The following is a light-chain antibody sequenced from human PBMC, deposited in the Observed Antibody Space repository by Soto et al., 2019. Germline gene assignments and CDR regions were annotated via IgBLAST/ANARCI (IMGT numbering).Light chain of an antibody. Sequence: QSALTQPPSAPGSPGQSVTISCTGTSSDVGGYNYVSWYPQHPGKAPKLMIYEVSKRPSGVPDRFSGSKSGNTASLTVSGLQAEDEADYYCSSYAGSNNLYVFGTGTKVNVL. V-gene: IGLV2-8*01. J-gene: IGLJ1*01. CDR2: EVS. CDR1: SSDVGGYNY. CDR3: SSYAGSNNLYV.